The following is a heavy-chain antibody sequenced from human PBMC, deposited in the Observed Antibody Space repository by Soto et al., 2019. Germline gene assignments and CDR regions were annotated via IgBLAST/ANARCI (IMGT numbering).Heavy chain of an antibody. CDR2: ISYDGSNK. V-gene: IGHV3-30-3*01. CDR3: ARDTRRRGSSSWYLYYYGMDV. D-gene: IGHD6-13*01. CDR1: GFTFSSYA. Sequence: QVQLVESGGGVVQPGRSLRLSCAASGFTFSSYAMHWVRQAPGKGLEWVAVISYDGSNKYYAGSVKGRFTMSRDNTKNTLYRQMNSLRAEDTAVYYCARDTRRRGSSSWYLYYYGMDVWGQGTTVTVSS. J-gene: IGHJ6*02.